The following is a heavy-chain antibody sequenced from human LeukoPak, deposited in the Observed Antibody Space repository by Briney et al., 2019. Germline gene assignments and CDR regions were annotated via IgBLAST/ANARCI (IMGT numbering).Heavy chain of an antibody. V-gene: IGHV4-4*02. CDR2: IWHSGTT. D-gene: IGHD4-17*01. Sequence: SETLSLTCTVSGAPIISNNWWSWVRQPPGKGLEWIGEIWHSGTTNYNPSLKSRLTISVDTSSNQFSLRLTSVTAAGTAVYYCMGADYGGHWGQGTLVTVSS. CDR1: GAPIISNNW. CDR3: MGADYGGH. J-gene: IGHJ4*02.